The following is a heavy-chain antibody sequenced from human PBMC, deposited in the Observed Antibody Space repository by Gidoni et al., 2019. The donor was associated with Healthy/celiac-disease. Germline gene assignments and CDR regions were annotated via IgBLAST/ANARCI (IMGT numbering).Heavy chain of an antibody. CDR2: IIPIFGTA. CDR3: ARDTGIDSSGYYSWYFDL. Sequence: QVQLVQSGAEVKKPGSSVKVSCKASGGTFSSYAIRWVRQAPGQGLEWMGGIIPIFGTANYAQKFQGRVTITADESTSTAYMELSSLRSEDTAVYYCARDTGIDSSGYYSWYFDLWGRGTLVTVSS. V-gene: IGHV1-69*01. J-gene: IGHJ2*01. CDR1: GGTFSSYA. D-gene: IGHD3-22*01.